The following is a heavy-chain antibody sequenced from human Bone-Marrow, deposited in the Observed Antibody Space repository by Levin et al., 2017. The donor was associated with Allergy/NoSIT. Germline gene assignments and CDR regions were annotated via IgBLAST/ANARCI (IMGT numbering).Heavy chain of an antibody. CDR2: ISYSGST. D-gene: IGHD2-15*01. CDR3: ARGIRDCSGGSCYSAQFDY. CDR1: GGSISSYY. J-gene: IGHJ4*02. V-gene: IGHV4-59*01. Sequence: SETLSLTCTVSGGSISSYYWTWIRQPPGKGLEWIGYISYSGSTSYNPSLKSRVTISVDTPKKQLSLKLSSVTTADTAVYYCARGIRDCSGGSCYSAQFDYWGQGTLVTVSS.